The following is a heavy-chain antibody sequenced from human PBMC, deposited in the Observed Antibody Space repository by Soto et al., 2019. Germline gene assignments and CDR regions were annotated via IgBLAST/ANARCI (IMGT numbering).Heavy chain of an antibody. D-gene: IGHD2-8*01. CDR2: INAGNGNT. J-gene: IGHJ6*02. CDR3: ARELIVLMVYPYYYGMDV. CDR1: GYTFTSYA. Sequence: ASVKVSCKASGYTFTSYAMQWVRQAPGQRLEWMGWINAGNGNTKYSQKFQGGVTITRDTSASTAYMELSSLRSEDTAVYYCARELIVLMVYPYYYGMDVWGQGTTVTVSS. V-gene: IGHV1-3*01.